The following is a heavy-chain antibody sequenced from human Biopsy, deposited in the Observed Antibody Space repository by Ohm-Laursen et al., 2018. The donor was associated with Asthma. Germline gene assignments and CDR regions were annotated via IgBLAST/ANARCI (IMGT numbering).Heavy chain of an antibody. CDR1: GFNFTTYA. V-gene: IGHV3-53*01. CDR3: ARGDSSNWSHYYFDY. CDR2: IYSGGTS. J-gene: IGHJ4*02. Sequence: GSLRLSCAASGFNFTTYAIAWVRQAPGKGLEWVSVIYSGGTSHTADSVRGRFTTSRDYSKNTLYLQMHSLRAEDTAVYYCARGDSSNWSHYYFDYWGQGTLVTVSS. D-gene: IGHD3-22*01.